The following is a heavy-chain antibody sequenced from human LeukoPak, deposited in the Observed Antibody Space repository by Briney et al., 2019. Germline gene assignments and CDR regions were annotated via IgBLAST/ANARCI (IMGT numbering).Heavy chain of an antibody. CDR3: ARDWQWLDY. D-gene: IGHD6-19*01. CDR2: IKQDGSEK. V-gene: IGHV3-7*01. Sequence: GGSLRLSCAASGFTVSSNYMSWVRQAPGKGLEWVANIKQDGSEKYYVDSVKGRFTISRDNAKNSLYLQMNSLRAEDTAVYYCARDWQWLDYWGQGTLVTVSS. J-gene: IGHJ4*02. CDR1: GFTVSSNY.